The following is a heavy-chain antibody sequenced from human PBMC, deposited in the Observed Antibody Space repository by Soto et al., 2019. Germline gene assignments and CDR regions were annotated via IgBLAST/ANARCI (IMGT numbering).Heavy chain of an antibody. CDR2: ISAYNGNT. CDR1: GYTFTSYG. D-gene: IGHD6-13*01. V-gene: IGHV1-18*04. Sequence: ASVKVSCKASGYTFTSYGISWVRQAPGQGLEWMGWISAYNGNTNYAQELQGRVTMTTDTSTSTAYLQWSSLEASDSAFYYCARSPRSSPYFDYWGQGALVTVSS. CDR3: ARSPRSSPYFDY. J-gene: IGHJ4*02.